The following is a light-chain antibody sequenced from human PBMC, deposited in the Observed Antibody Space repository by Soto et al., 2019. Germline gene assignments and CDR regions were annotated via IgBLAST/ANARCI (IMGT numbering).Light chain of an antibody. J-gene: IGLJ1*01. CDR1: SSDVGGYKH. Sequence: QSALTQTASVSGSPGQSITISCTGTSSDVGGYKHVSWYQQHPGKAPKLMIYEVSNRHSGISIRFSGSKSGNTASLTISGLQAEDEADYYCSSHTSTNTLVFGTVTKLTVL. CDR2: EVS. V-gene: IGLV2-14*01. CDR3: SSHTSTNTLV.